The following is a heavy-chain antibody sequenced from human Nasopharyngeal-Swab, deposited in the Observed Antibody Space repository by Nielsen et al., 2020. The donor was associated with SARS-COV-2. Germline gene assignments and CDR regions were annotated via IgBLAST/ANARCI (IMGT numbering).Heavy chain of an antibody. D-gene: IGHD3-22*01. CDR1: GFTVSSNY. CDR3: AKGRYTMSYYYYMDV. CDR2: ISGSGGST. Sequence: GESLKISCAASGFTVSSNYMSWVRQAPGKGLEWVSAISGSGGSTYYADSVKGRFTISRDNSKNTLYLQMNSLRAEDTAVYYCAKGRYTMSYYYYMDVWGKGTTVTVSS. J-gene: IGHJ6*03. V-gene: IGHV3-23*01.